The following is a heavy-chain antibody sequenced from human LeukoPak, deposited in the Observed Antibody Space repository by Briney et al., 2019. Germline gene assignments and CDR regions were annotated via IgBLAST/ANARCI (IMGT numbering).Heavy chain of an antibody. J-gene: IGHJ4*02. CDR3: AQGSSGWYYFDY. V-gene: IGHV4-59*01. Sequence: SETLSLTCTVSGGPISSYYWSWIRQPPGKGLEWIGYIYYSGSTNYNPSLKSRVTISVDTSKNQFSLKLSSVTAADTAVYYCAQGSSGWYYFDYWGQGTLVTVSS. D-gene: IGHD6-19*01. CDR1: GGPISSYY. CDR2: IYYSGST.